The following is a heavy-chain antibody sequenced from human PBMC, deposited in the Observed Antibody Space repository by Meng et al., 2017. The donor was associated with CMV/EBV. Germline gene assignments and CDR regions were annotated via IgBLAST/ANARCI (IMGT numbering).Heavy chain of an antibody. D-gene: IGHD3-22*01. V-gene: IGHV3-48*03. CDR3: ARLQDSSGYYRVVVTIDY. CDR1: GFTFSSYE. J-gene: IGHJ4*02. Sequence: GGSLRLSCAASGFTFSSYEMNWVRQAPGKGLEWVSYISSSGSTIYYADSVKGRFTISRDNAKNSLYLQMNSLRAEDTAVYYCARLQDSSGYYRVVVTIDYWGQGTLVTVFS. CDR2: ISSSGSTI.